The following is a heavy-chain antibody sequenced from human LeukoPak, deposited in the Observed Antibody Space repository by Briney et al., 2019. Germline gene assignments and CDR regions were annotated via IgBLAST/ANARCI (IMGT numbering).Heavy chain of an antibody. J-gene: IGHJ4*02. D-gene: IGHD4-23*01. Sequence: PGGSLRLSCAASGFTFSTYWMHWVRQAPGKGLVWVSRIYNDESSINYADSVKGRFTISRDNAKNTLYLQMNSLRAEDTAVYYCAKLGSWRDFDSWGQGTLVTVSS. CDR3: AKLGSWRDFDS. CDR2: IYNDESSI. V-gene: IGHV3-74*01. CDR1: GFTFSTYW.